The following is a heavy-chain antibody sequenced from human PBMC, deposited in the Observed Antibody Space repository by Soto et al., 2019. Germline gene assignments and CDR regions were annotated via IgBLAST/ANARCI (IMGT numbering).Heavy chain of an antibody. D-gene: IGHD2-21*01. CDR2: ISGSGGST. Sequence: ETLRLSCAASGFTFSSYAMSWVRQAPGKGLEWVSAISGSGGSTYYADSVKGRFTISRDNSKNTLYPQMNSLRAEDTAVYYCAKPSKHGYYYYGMDVWGQGTTVTVSS. CDR1: GFTFSSYA. CDR3: AKPSKHGYYYYGMDV. J-gene: IGHJ6*02. V-gene: IGHV3-23*01.